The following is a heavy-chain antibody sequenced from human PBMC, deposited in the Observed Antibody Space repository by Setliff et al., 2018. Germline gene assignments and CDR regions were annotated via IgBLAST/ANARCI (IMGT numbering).Heavy chain of an antibody. CDR1: GFTFSTYS. J-gene: IGHJ4*02. V-gene: IGHV3-21*01. CDR2: ISSSSSHI. D-gene: IGHD3-16*02. Sequence: GSLRLSCAASGFTFSTYSMIWVRQAPGTGLEWVSSISSSSSHIYYADSMKGRFTISRDNAKNSLYLQLNSLRAEDTAVYYCAKVIGGYPPKPSDYWGQGTLVTVSS. CDR3: AKVIGGYPPKPSDY.